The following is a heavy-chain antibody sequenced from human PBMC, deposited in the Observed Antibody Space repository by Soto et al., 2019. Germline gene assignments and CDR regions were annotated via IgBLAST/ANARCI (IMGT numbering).Heavy chain of an antibody. CDR1: GYTFTMDG. J-gene: IGHJ4*02. Sequence: QVQLVQSGAEVKKPGASVKVSCKTSGYTFTMDGISWVRQAPEQGLEWMGWISTYNGNTNSAQKFQGRVTMTTDTSTSTAYMELRSLRSDDTAVYYCARSPYTNSWYYVDYWGQGTLVTVSS. V-gene: IGHV1-18*01. CDR2: ISTYNGNT. CDR3: ARSPYTNSWYYVDY. D-gene: IGHD6-13*01.